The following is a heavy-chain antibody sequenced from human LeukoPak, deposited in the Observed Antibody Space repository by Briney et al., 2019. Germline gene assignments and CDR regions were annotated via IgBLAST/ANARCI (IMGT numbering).Heavy chain of an antibody. CDR2: ISSSGSTI. V-gene: IGHV3-48*03. J-gene: IGHJ4*02. CDR3: ARDRTGDFDY. CDR1: GFTFSSYE. Sequence: GGSLRLSCAASGFTFSSYEMNWVRQAPGKGLEWVSYISSSGSTIYYADSVKGRFTISRDNAKNSPYLQMNSLRAEDTAVYYCARDRTGDFDYWGQGTLVTVSS. D-gene: IGHD7-27*01.